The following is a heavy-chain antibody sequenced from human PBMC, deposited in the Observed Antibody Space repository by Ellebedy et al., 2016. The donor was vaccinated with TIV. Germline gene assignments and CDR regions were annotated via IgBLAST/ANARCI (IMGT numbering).Heavy chain of an antibody. V-gene: IGHV4-34*01. CDR3: ARGRAGLTKY. J-gene: IGHJ4*02. CDR2: INHSGST. Sequence: MPSETLSLTCAVYGGSFSGYYWSWIRQPPGKGLEWIGEINHSGSTNYNPSLKSRVTVSVDTSKNQFSLKLSSVTAADTAVYYCARGRAGLTKYWGQGTLVTVSS. CDR1: GGSFSGYY. D-gene: IGHD4-11*01.